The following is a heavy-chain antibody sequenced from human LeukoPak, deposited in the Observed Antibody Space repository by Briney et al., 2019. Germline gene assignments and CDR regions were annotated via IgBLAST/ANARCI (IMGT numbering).Heavy chain of an antibody. CDR3: ARAATTGYYYGSGSYLVY. CDR2: ISAYNGNT. J-gene: IGHJ4*02. V-gene: IGHV1-18*04. D-gene: IGHD3-10*01. Sequence: ASVKVSCKASGYTFTSYGISWVRQAPGQGLEWMGWISAYNGNTNYAQKLQGRGTMTTDTSTSTAYMELRSLRSDDTAVYYCARAATTGYYYGSGSYLVYWGQGTLVTVSS. CDR1: GYTFTSYG.